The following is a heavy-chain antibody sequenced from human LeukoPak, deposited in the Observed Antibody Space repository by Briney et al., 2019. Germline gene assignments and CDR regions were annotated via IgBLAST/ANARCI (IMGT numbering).Heavy chain of an antibody. J-gene: IGHJ4*02. Sequence: ASVKVSCKASGYTFTSYYMHWVRQPPGQGLEWMGIINPSGGSTSYAQKFQGRVTMTRDMSTSKVYMELSRLRSEDTAVYYCARVGMTTVEQSDYWGQGTLVTVSS. CDR1: GYTFTSYY. CDR3: ARVGMTTVEQSDY. V-gene: IGHV1-46*01. D-gene: IGHD4-11*01. CDR2: INPSGGST.